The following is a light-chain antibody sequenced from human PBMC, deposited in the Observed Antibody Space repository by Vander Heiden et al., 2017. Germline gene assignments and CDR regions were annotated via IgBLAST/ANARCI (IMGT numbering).Light chain of an antibody. J-gene: IGKJ4*01. CDR2: GAS. CDR3: QHYGTSRE. V-gene: IGKV3-20*01. Sequence: EIVLTQSPGTLSLSPGESATLSCRASQSVGSSYLAWYQQKPGQSPRLLIYGASNRATGIPDRFNGSGSGTDFTLTISRLEPEDFAVYFCQHYGTSREFGGGTRVEI. CDR1: QSVGSSY.